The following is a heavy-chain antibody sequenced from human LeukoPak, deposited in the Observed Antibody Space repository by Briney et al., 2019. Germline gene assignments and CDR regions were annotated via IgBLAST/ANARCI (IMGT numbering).Heavy chain of an antibody. CDR1: GGSISSSSYY. V-gene: IGHV4-39*01. Sequence: SETLSLTCTVSGGSISSSSYYWGWIRQPPGKGLEWIGSIYYSGSTYYNPSLKSRVTISVDTSKNQFSLKLSSVTAADTAVYYCARHIHYYDSSGLVYWGQGTLVTVSP. CDR2: IYYSGST. J-gene: IGHJ4*02. D-gene: IGHD3-22*01. CDR3: ARHIHYYDSSGLVY.